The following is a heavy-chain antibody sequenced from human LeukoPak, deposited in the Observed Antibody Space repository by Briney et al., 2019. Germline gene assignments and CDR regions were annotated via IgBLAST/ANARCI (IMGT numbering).Heavy chain of an antibody. CDR2: ISSSSSTR. CDR1: GFTFSSYN. Sequence: GSLRLSCAASGFTFSSYNMNWVSQAPGKGLEWVSYISSSSSTRYYADSVKGRFPISRDNAKNSLYLQMNSLRGEDTAVYYCARDSCGYFLSFDYWGQGTLVTVSS. D-gene: IGHD3-22*01. J-gene: IGHJ4*02. V-gene: IGHV3-48*01. CDR3: ARDSCGYFLSFDY.